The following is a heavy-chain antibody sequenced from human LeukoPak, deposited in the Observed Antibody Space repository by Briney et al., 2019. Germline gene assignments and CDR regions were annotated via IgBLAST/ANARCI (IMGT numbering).Heavy chain of an antibody. Sequence: GGSLRLSCAASGFTFSSYSMNWVRQAPGKGLEWVSSISSGSTYIYYADSVKGRFTISRDNAKNSLYLQMNSLRAEDTAVYYCAREYSSSPLYYYYYMDVWGKGTTVTVSS. CDR1: GFTFSSYS. V-gene: IGHV3-21*01. D-gene: IGHD6-6*01. CDR2: ISSGSTYI. J-gene: IGHJ6*03. CDR3: AREYSSSPLYYYYYMDV.